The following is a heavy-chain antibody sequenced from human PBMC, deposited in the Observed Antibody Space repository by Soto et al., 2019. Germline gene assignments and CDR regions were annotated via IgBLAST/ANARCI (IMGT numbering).Heavy chain of an antibody. J-gene: IGHJ2*01. V-gene: IGHV4-31*02. CDR1: GGSISSGGYY. CDR3: ARDPLGSSSL. D-gene: IGHD2-15*01. Sequence: SETLSLTCTVSGGSISSGGYYWSWIRQHPGKGLEWIGYIYYSGSTHYNPSLKSRVTISVDTPKNQFSLKLSSVTAADTAVYYCARDPLGSSSLWGRGTLVTVS. CDR2: IYYSGST.